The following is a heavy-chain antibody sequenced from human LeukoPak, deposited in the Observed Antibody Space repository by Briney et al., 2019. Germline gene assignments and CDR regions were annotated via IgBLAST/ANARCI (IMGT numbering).Heavy chain of an antibody. D-gene: IGHD1-26*01. CDR2: MKGDGREI. V-gene: IGHV3-7*01. J-gene: IGHJ4*02. Sequence: GGSLRLSCAASGFPFNVQTMSWVRQAPGKGLDWVASMKGDGREIYYVDSAKGRFTISRDNPKNSLYLQMNYLRVEDTAVYYCVRGGATRGRFENWGQGTLVTVSS. CDR3: VRGGATRGRFEN. CDR1: GFPFNVQT.